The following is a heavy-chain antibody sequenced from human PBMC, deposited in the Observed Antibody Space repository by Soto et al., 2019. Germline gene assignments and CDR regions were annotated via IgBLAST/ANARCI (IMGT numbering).Heavy chain of an antibody. CDR3: VKNSGWFNT. D-gene: IGHD3-10*01. V-gene: IGHV3-23*01. Sequence: QLLQAGGGVVHPGGSLTISCAASGFHFGTTDMSWVCQAPGECLEWVSTIDGSGGITYYADSVKGRFTISRDNSRNTVYLQMNSLRGDDTALYYCVKNSGWFNTWGQGALVTGSS. J-gene: IGHJ5*02. CDR1: GFHFGTTD. CDR2: IDGSGGIT.